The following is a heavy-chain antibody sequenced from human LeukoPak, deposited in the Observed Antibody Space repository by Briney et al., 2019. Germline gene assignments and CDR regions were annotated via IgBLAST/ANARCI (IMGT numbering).Heavy chain of an antibody. D-gene: IGHD1-26*01. CDR3: ERGGTRAFDL. CDR1: GYTFTGYY. J-gene: IGHJ3*01. Sequence: ATVNVSCKASGYTFTGYYMHWVRQAPGQGLEWMGWINPNSGGTKYAQKFQGRVTMTRDTSISTAYMELSRLTSDDTAVYYCERGGTRAFDLWGQGTMVTVSS. CDR2: INPNSGGT. V-gene: IGHV1-2*02.